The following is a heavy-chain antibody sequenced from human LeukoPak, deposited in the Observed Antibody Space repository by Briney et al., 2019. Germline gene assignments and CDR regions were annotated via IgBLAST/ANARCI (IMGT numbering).Heavy chain of an antibody. CDR2: IKQDGSEK. CDR1: GFTFSSYW. J-gene: IGHJ4*02. V-gene: IGHV3-7*01. Sequence: GGSLRLSCAASGFTFSSYWMSWVCQAPGKGLEWVANIKQDGSEKYYVDSVEGRFTISRDNAKNSLYLQMNSLRAEDTAVYYCARVSPNTVTTLQYFDYWGQGTLVTVSS. D-gene: IGHD4-17*01. CDR3: ARVSPNTVTTLQYFDY.